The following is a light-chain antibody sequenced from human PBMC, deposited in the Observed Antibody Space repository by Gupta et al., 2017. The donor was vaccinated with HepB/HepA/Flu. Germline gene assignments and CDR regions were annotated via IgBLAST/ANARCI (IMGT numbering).Light chain of an antibody. CDR1: QSVSSN. V-gene: IGKV3-20*01. Sequence: IVLTQSPGTLSLSPGESATLSCRASQSVSSNLAWYQQSPGQAPRLLIYGASSRATGIPDRFSGSGSGTDFTLTISRLEPEDFAVYYCQKYGSSPLTFGPGTKVDI. CDR2: GAS. J-gene: IGKJ3*01. CDR3: QKYGSSPLT.